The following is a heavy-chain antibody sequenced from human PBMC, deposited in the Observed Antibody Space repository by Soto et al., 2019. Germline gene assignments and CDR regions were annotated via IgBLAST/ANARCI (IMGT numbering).Heavy chain of an antibody. D-gene: IGHD5-18*01. V-gene: IGHV3-74*01. J-gene: IGHJ6*02. CDR1: GFTFNTYW. CDR2: IHGAGSST. CDR3: ARGIQYRDGRDV. Sequence: EVQLVESGGGLVQPGGSLRLSCASAGFTFNTYWMHWVRHAPGRGLVWVSRIHGAGSSTFYADSVKGRFTSSRDNATNTVYLQMNSLRVEDTAVYYWARGIQYRDGRDVWGQGTTVTVSS.